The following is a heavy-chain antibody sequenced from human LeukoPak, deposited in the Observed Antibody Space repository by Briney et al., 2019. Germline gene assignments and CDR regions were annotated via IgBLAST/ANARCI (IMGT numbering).Heavy chain of an antibody. J-gene: IGHJ4*02. V-gene: IGHV3-21*04. D-gene: IGHD1-26*01. CDR2: ISSTSSYI. Sequence: PGGSLRLSCAASGFTFSSYMNWVRQAPGKGLEWVSSISSTSSYIYYADSVKGRFTISRDDSKNTLYLQMNSLRAEDTAVYYCVKDLGRYRNNCFDYWGQGTLVTVSS. CDR1: GFTFSSY. CDR3: VKDLGRYRNNCFDY.